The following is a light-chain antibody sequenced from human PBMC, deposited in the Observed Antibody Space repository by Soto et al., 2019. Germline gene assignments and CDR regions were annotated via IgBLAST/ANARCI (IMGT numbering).Light chain of an antibody. CDR2: EVS. CDR3: TSYVGSDILV. Sequence: QSALTQPPSASGSPGQSVTISCTGTSSDVGAYKYVSWYQQYPGKAPKLMIYEVSKRPSGVPDRFSGSKSGNTASLTVSGLQAEDEADYYCTSYVGSDILVFGGGPKLTVL. CDR1: SSDVGAYKY. J-gene: IGLJ3*02. V-gene: IGLV2-8*01.